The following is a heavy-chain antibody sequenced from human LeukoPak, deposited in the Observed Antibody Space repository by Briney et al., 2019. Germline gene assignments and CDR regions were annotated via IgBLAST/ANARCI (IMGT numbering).Heavy chain of an antibody. CDR3: ARLGEAVVVPAARPFDY. CDR2: IYPRDSRT. D-gene: IGHD2-2*01. J-gene: IGHJ4*02. Sequence: GESLKISCKGSGYSFSSYWIAWVRQMPGKGLEWMGVIYPRDSRTTYSPSFQGQVNISADKSISTAYLQWSSLKASDTAMYYCARLGEAVVVPAARPFDYWGQGTLVTVSS. V-gene: IGHV5-51*01. CDR1: GYSFSSYW.